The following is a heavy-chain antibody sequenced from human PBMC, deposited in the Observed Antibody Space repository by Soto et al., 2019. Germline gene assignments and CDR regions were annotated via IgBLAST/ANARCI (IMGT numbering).Heavy chain of an antibody. CDR1: GFTFSSYW. CDR3: VRDDFALGMEE. J-gene: IGHJ4*02. V-gene: IGHV3-74*01. Sequence: GGSLRLSCAASGFTFSSYWMHWFRQVPGKGLMWVSHITSDGRRTTYADSVKGRITISRDNAKNTLYLQMNSLRAEDTAGYYCVRDDFALGMEEWGMGTLVTVSS. CDR2: ITSDGRRT. D-gene: IGHD1-1*01.